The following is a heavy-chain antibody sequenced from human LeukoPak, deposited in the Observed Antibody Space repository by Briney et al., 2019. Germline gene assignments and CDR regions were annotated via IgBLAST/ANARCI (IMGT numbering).Heavy chain of an antibody. CDR1: GFTVSSNY. V-gene: IGHV3-66*01. Sequence: GGSLRLSCAASGFTVSSNYMSWVRQAPGKGLEWVSVIYSGGSTYYADSVKGKFTISRDNSKNTLYLQMNSLRAEDTAVYYCASRARGYSYGYDYYGMDVWGQGTTVTVSS. CDR2: IYSGGST. CDR3: ASRARGYSYGYDYYGMDV. D-gene: IGHD5-18*01. J-gene: IGHJ6*02.